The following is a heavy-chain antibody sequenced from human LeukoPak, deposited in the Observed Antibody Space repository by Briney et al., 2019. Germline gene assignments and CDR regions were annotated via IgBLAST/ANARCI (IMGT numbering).Heavy chain of an antibody. D-gene: IGHD6-13*01. J-gene: IGHJ4*02. CDR2: ISYDGSNK. CDR1: GFTFSSHA. V-gene: IGHV3-30*04. Sequence: GGSLRLSCAASGFTFSSHAMHWVRQAPGKGLEWVAVISYDGSNKYYADSVKGRFTISRDNSKNTLYLQMNSLRAEDTAVYYCARDSSSWYGTPYFAYWGQGTLVTVSS. CDR3: ARDSSSWYGTPYFAY.